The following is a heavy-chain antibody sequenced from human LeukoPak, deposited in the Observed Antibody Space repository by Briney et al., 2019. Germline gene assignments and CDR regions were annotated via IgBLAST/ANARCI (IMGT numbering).Heavy chain of an antibody. CDR3: ATEDVLRYFDGYDY. Sequence: SETLSLTCTVSGGSISSGSYYWSWIRQPAGKGLEWIGRVYTSGSTNYNPSLKSRVTTSVDTPKNQFSLKLSSVTAADTAVYYCATEDVLRYFDGYDYWGQGTLVTVSS. J-gene: IGHJ4*02. D-gene: IGHD3-9*01. CDR1: GGSISSGSYY. V-gene: IGHV4-61*02. CDR2: VYTSGST.